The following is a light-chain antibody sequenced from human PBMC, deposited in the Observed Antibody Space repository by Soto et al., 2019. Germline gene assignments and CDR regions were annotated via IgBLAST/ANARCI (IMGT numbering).Light chain of an antibody. CDR2: KAS. CDR3: QHCNSYSEA. V-gene: IGKV1-5*03. J-gene: IGKJ1*01. Sequence: IQMTQPPSTLSGSVGDRSTITCRASQTIRSWLAWYQQKPGKAPKLLSYKASTLKSGVPSRFSGSGSGTEFTLTISSLQPDDFATYYCQHCNSYSEAFGQGTKVDIK. CDR1: QTIRSW.